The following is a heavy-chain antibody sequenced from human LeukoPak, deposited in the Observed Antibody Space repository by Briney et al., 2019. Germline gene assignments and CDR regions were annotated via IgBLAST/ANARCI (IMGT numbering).Heavy chain of an antibody. CDR2: IYHSGST. J-gene: IGHJ4*02. D-gene: IGHD3-3*01. Sequence: SETLSLTCTVSDGAIAGYSWSWIRQPPGKGLEWIGSIYHSGSTYYNPSLKSRVTISVDTSKNQFSLKLSSVTAADTAVYYCARVSEWSTPFDYWGQGTLVTVSS. CDR3: ARVSEWSTPFDY. CDR1: DGAIAGYS. V-gene: IGHV4-38-2*02.